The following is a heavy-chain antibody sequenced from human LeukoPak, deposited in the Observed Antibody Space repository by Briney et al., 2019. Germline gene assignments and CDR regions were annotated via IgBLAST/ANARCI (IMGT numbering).Heavy chain of an antibody. J-gene: IGHJ5*02. V-gene: IGHV1-18*01. CDR1: GYTFTSYG. D-gene: IGHD6-19*01. CDR2: ISAYNGNT. CDR3: ARGRARIAVAVRGWFDP. Sequence: ASVKVSCKDSGYTFTSYGISGVRQAPGQGLEGMGWISAYNGNTNYAQKLQGRVTMTTDTSTSTAYMELRSLRSDDTAVYYCARGRARIAVAVRGWFDPWGQGTLVTVSS.